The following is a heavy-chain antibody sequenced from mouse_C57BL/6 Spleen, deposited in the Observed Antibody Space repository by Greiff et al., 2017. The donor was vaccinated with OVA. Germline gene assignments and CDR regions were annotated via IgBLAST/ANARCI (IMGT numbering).Heavy chain of an antibody. Sequence: VKLVESGAELVKPGASVKISCKASGYAFSSYWMNWVKQRPGKGLEWIGQIYPGDGDTNYNGKFKGKATLTADKSSSTAYMQLSSLTSEDSAVYFCARGGYYSKGCFDVWGTGTTVTVSS. CDR1: GYAFSSYW. D-gene: IGHD2-5*01. CDR3: ARGGYYSKGCFDV. CDR2: IYPGDGDT. V-gene: IGHV1-80*01. J-gene: IGHJ1*03.